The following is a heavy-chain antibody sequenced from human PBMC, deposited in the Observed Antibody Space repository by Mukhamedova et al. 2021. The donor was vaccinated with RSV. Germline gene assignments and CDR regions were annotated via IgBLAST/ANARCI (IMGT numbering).Heavy chain of an antibody. J-gene: IGHJ4*02. CDR3: AKDQGGAAGFDY. CDR2: GSGGST. D-gene: IGHD1-26*01. V-gene: IGHV3-23*01. Sequence: GSGGSTYYADSVKGRFTISRDNSKNTLYLQMNSLRAEDTAVYYCAKDQGGAAGFDYWGQGTLVTGSS.